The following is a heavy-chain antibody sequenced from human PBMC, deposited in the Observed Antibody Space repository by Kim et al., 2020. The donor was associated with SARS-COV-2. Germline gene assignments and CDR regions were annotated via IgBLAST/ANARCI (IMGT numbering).Heavy chain of an antibody. CDR1: GGSFSGYY. CDR3: ARALAPSVKYYYGSGAIQH. CDR2: INHSGST. V-gene: IGHV4-34*01. Sequence: SETLSLTCAVYGGSFSGYYWSWIRQPPGKGLEWIGEINHSGSTNYNPSLKSRVTISVDTSKNQFSLKLSSVTAADTAVYYCARALAPSVKYYYGSGAIQHWGQGTLVTVSS. J-gene: IGHJ1*01. D-gene: IGHD3-10*01.